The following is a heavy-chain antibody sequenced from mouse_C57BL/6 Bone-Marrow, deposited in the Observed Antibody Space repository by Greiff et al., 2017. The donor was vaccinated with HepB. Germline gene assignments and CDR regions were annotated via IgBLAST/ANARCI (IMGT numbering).Heavy chain of an antibody. CDR2: IDPENGDT. J-gene: IGHJ3*01. V-gene: IGHV14-4*01. CDR3: TTGITTVKRAY. D-gene: IGHD1-1*01. Sequence: EVQLQQSGAELVRPGASVKLSCTASGFNIKDDYMHWVKQRPEQGLEWIGWIDPENGDTEYASKFQGKATITADTSSNTAYLQLSSLTSEDTAVYYCTTGITTVKRAYWGQGTLVTVSA. CDR1: GFNIKDDY.